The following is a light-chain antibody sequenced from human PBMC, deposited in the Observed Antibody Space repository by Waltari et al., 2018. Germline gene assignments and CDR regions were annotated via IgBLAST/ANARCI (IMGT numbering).Light chain of an antibody. J-gene: IGLJ2*01. CDR1: SSDVGNYKR. CDR3: SSYAGSSKGV. V-gene: IGLV2-23*02. Sequence: QSALTQPASVSGSPGQSITISCTGTSSDVGNYKRVSWYQQHPGKTPTLMIYAVSKRPSGVSGRFSGAKSGDMDSLTISGLQPEDEAEYFCSSYAGSSKGVFGGGTKVTVL. CDR2: AVS.